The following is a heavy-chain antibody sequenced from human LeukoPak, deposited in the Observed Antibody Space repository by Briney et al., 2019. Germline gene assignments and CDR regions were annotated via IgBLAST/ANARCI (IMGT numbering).Heavy chain of an antibody. CDR1: GFTFSSYG. V-gene: IGHV3-74*01. J-gene: IGHJ4*02. CDR3: AREAYYYGSGSVIDY. D-gene: IGHD3-10*01. Sequence: GGSLRLSCATSGFTFSSYGMHWVRQAPGKGLVWVSRINSDGTIIGYADSVKGRFTISRDNSKNTLFLQMNNLRAEDTAVYYCAREAYYYGSGSVIDYWGQGTLVTVSS. CDR2: INSDGTII.